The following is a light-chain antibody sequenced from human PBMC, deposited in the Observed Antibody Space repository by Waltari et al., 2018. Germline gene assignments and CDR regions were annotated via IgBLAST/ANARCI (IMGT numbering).Light chain of an antibody. CDR1: KLEAQS. J-gene: IGLJ3*02. CDR2: QDT. Sequence: SYDLTQSPSVSVSPGQKARITCSGDKLEAQSANWYQQKAGQSPVLVIYQDTKRPLGIPGRFSGSSSGNTATLTISGTQSLDEADYFCQVWDTTTAVFGGGTKVTVL. CDR3: QVWDTTTAV. V-gene: IGLV3-1*01.